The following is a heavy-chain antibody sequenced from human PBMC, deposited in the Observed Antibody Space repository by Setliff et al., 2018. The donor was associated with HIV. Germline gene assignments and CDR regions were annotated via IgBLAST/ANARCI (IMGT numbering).Heavy chain of an antibody. CDR1: GASIWNYYW. V-gene: IGHV2-26*01. Sequence: ETLSLTCTVSGASIWNYYWSWIRQAPGKGLEWIAHIFSNDEKSYSTSLKSRLTISKDTSKTQVVLAMTNMDPVDTATYFCARIRRDFWSGYQSNYLGMDVWGQGTTVTVSS. CDR3: ARIRRDFWSGYQSNYLGMDV. CDR2: IFSNDEK. D-gene: IGHD3-3*01. J-gene: IGHJ6*02.